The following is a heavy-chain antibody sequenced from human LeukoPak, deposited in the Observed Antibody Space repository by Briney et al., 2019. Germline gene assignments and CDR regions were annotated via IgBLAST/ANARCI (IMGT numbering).Heavy chain of an antibody. CDR1: GASITNRNW. D-gene: IGHD2-15*01. CDR2: ISHSGST. CDR3: ARDSPAYCSGGNCYNWYFDL. V-gene: IGHV4-4*02. Sequence: PSGTLSLTCAVSGASITNRNWWNWVRQPPGKGLEWIGEISHSGSTNYNPYLKSRVTIDKSKNEFSLNLSSVTAADTAVYYCARDSPAYCSGGNCYNWYFDLWGRGTLVSVSS. J-gene: IGHJ2*01.